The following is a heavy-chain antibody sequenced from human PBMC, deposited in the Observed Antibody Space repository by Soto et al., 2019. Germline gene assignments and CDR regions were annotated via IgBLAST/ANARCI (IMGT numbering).Heavy chain of an antibody. V-gene: IGHV4-59*01. Sequence: QVQLQESGPGLVKPSETLSLTCTVSGGSISSYYWSWIRQPPGKGLEWMGYIYYSGSTNYNPSLKSRATISVDTSKNQFSLKLSSVTAADTAVYYCARHYCSGGSCYQYWYFDLWGRGTLVTVSS. CDR2: IYYSGST. CDR1: GGSISSYY. CDR3: ARHYCSGGSCYQYWYFDL. J-gene: IGHJ2*01. D-gene: IGHD2-15*01.